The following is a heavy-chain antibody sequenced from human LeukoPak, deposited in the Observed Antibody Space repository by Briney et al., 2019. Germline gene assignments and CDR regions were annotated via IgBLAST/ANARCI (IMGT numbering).Heavy chain of an antibody. CDR2: IKSKTDGGTT. V-gene: IGHV3-15*01. J-gene: IGHJ5*02. CDR1: GFTFSNAW. CDR3: AKFAYSYGSNWFDP. D-gene: IGHD5-18*01. Sequence: GGSLRLSCAASGFTFSNAWMSWVRQAPGKGLEWVGRIKSKTDGGTTDYAAPVKGRFTISRDDSKNTLYLQMNSLRAEDTAVYYCAKFAYSYGSNWFDPWGQGTLVTVSS.